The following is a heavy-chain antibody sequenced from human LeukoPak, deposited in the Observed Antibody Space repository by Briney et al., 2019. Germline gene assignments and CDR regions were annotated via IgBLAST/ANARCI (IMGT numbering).Heavy chain of an antibody. Sequence: GGSLRLSCAASGFTFSSYEMNWVRQAPGKGLEWVSSISSSSSYIYYADSVKGRFTISRDNAKNSLYLQMNSLRAEDTAVYYCAREDPTEGNYYYGMDVWGQGTTVTVSS. J-gene: IGHJ6*02. CDR2: ISSSSSYI. CDR3: AREDPTEGNYYYGMDV. V-gene: IGHV3-21*01. CDR1: GFTFSSYE.